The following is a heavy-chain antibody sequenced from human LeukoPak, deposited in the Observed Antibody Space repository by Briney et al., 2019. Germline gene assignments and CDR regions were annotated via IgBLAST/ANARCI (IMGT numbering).Heavy chain of an antibody. Sequence: GGSLRLSCAASGFTFSSYGMSWVRQAPGKGLEWVSAISGSGGSTYYADSVKGRFTISRDNSKNTLYLQMNSLRAEDTAVYYCVRDPLYDSSGYVGYWGQGTLVTVSS. V-gene: IGHV3-23*01. D-gene: IGHD3-22*01. CDR1: GFTFSSYG. J-gene: IGHJ4*02. CDR3: VRDPLYDSSGYVGY. CDR2: ISGSGGST.